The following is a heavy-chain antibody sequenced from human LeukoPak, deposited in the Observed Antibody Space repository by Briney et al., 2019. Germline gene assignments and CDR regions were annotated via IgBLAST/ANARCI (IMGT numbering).Heavy chain of an antibody. V-gene: IGHV4-59*01. J-gene: IGHJ4*02. CDR2: IYYTGAT. Sequence: PSETLCLTCTVSGGSISTYYWSWIRLPPGKGLEWIGYIYYTGATYYNPSLKSRVTISLDTSKNHFSLKLSSVTAADAAVYYCARAGYSYGTGYYFDYWGQGALVTVSS. CDR3: ARAGYSYGTGYYFDY. D-gene: IGHD5-18*01. CDR1: GGSISTYY.